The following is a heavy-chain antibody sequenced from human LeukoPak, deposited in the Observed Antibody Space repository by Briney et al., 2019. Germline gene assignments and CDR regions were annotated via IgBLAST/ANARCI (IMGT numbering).Heavy chain of an antibody. CDR2: IYYSGST. Sequence: KSSETLSLTCTVSGYSISSGYYWGWIRQPPGKGLEWIGSIYYSGSTYYNPSLKSRVTISVDTSKNQFSLKLSSVTAADTAVYYCARDFRYCSGGSCYSDAFDIWGQGTMVTVSS. CDR3: ARDFRYCSGGSCYSDAFDI. V-gene: IGHV4-38-2*02. CDR1: GYSISSGYY. D-gene: IGHD2-15*01. J-gene: IGHJ3*02.